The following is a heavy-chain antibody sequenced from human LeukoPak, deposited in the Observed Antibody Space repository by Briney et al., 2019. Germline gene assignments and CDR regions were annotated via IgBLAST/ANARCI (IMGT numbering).Heavy chain of an antibody. CDR1: GFTFSSFA. V-gene: IGHV3-30*04. Sequence: GGSLRLSCAASGFTFSSFAMHWVRQAPGKGLEWVAVISYVGSNKYYADSVKGRFTISRDNSKNTLYLQMNSLRAEDTAVYFCARTAVSDFDYWGQGPLVPVSS. CDR3: ARTAVSDFDY. D-gene: IGHD6-19*01. J-gene: IGHJ4*02. CDR2: ISYVGSNK.